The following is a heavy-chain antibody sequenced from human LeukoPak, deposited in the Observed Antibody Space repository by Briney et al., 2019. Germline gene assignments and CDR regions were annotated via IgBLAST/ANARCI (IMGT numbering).Heavy chain of an antibody. V-gene: IGHV4-39*07. CDR1: GGSISSSSYY. CDR3: ARDNSVRDEAWWFNP. J-gene: IGHJ5*02. D-gene: IGHD5-24*01. Sequence: SETLSLTCTVSGGSISSSSYYCGWVRQPPGKGLGWIGCIYYSWSTYYNPSLKSPFTKAVDTSKNQLSLQLSSVTAADTAVYYCARDNSVRDEAWWFNPWGQGTLVTVSS. CDR2: IYYSWST.